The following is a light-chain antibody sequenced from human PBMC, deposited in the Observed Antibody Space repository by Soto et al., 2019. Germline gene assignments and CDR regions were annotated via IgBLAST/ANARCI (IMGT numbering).Light chain of an antibody. CDR1: SSDVGAYSL. J-gene: IGLJ1*01. CDR2: EVS. CDR3: ASLTTTNFV. Sequence: QPSRSQPASVSGSPGHSITISCTGTSSDVGAYSLVSWYQHHPDKAPKLMISEVSNRPSGVSDRFSGSKSGNTASLTISGLQADDEADYYCASLTTTNFVFGTGTKVTVL. V-gene: IGLV2-14*01.